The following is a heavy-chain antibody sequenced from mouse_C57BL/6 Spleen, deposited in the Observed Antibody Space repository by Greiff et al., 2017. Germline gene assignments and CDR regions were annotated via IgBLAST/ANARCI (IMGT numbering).Heavy chain of an antibody. CDR2: IRNKANGYTT. V-gene: IGHV7-3*01. Sequence: EVKVVESGGGLVQPGGSLSLSCAASGFTFTDYYMSWVRQPPGKALEWLGFIRNKANGYTTEYSASVKGRFTISRDNSQSILYLQMNALRAEDSATYYGARSYGSSPFAYWGQGTLVTVSA. D-gene: IGHD1-1*01. CDR1: GFTFTDYY. CDR3: ARSYGSSPFAY. J-gene: IGHJ3*01.